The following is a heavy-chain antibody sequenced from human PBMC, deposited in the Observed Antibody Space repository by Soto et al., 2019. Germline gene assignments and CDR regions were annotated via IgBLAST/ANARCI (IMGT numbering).Heavy chain of an antibody. V-gene: IGHV4-59*01. J-gene: IGHJ4*02. CDR2: IYSSGRS. CDR3: AASRGTTWDYFDY. CDR1: GGSISGFY. Sequence: SETRSLTCTVSGGSISGFYWSWIRQPPGKGPEWVGYIYSSGRSNSNPSLKSRVTISVDTSKMQFSLKLYSVTAADTAVYFCAASRGTTWDYFDYWGRGILVTVSS. D-gene: IGHD4-4*01.